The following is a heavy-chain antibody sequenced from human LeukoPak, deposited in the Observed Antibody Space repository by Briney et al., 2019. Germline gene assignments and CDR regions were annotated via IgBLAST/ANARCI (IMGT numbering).Heavy chain of an antibody. J-gene: IGHJ4*02. CDR3: AAGGVGAQAFDY. V-gene: IGHV1-18*01. CDR2: ITAYNDNT. CDR1: GYTFTSYG. Sequence: ASVKISCKASGYTFTSYGISWVRQAPGQGLEWMGWITAYNDNTYYAQKLQGRVTMTTDTSTSTAYMELSSLRSEDTAVYYCAAGGVGAQAFDYWGQGTLVTVSS. D-gene: IGHD1-26*01.